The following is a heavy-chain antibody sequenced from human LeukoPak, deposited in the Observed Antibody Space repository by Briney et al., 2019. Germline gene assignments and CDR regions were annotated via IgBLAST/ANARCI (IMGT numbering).Heavy chain of an antibody. J-gene: IGHJ4*02. CDR3: ARVYQGYCSSTSCYHYFDY. Sequence: ASVKVSCKASGYTFTGYYMHWVRQAPGQGLEWMGWINPNSGGTNYAQKFQGRATMTGDTSISTAYMELSRLRSDDTAVYYCARVYQGYCSSTSCYHYFDYWGQGTLVTVSS. D-gene: IGHD2-2*01. CDR2: INPNSGGT. CDR1: GYTFTGYY. V-gene: IGHV1-2*02.